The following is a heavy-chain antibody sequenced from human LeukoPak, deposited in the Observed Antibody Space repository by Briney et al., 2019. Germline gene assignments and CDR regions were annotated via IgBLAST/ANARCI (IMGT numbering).Heavy chain of an antibody. V-gene: IGHV4-59*12. Sequence: SETLSLTCTVSGGSISSYYWSWIRQPPGKGLEWIGYIYYSGSTNYNPSLKSRVTISVDTSKNQFSLKLGSVTAADTAVYYCARTSGYSSRAEYYFDYWGQGTLVTVSS. CDR2: IYYSGST. CDR1: GGSISSYY. D-gene: IGHD6-13*01. J-gene: IGHJ4*02. CDR3: ARTSGYSSRAEYYFDY.